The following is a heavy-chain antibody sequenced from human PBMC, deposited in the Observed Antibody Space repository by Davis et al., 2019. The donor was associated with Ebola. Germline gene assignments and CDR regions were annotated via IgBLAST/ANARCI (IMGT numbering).Heavy chain of an antibody. CDR2: ISAYNGNT. CDR3: ARVMYDRRLVGGFDP. D-gene: IGHD3-22*01. Sequence: ASVKVSCKASGYTFTSYGISWVRQAPGQGLEWMGWISAYNGNTNYAQKLQGRVTMTTDTSTSTAYMELRSLRSDDTAVYYCARVMYDRRLVGGFDPWGQGTLVTVSS. J-gene: IGHJ5*02. V-gene: IGHV1-18*01. CDR1: GYTFTSYG.